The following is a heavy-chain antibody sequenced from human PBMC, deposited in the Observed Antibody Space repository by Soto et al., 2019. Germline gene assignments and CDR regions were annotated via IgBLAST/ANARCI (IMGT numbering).Heavy chain of an antibody. J-gene: IGHJ5*02. V-gene: IGHV1-8*01. CDR1: GYTFTSYD. CDR2: MNPNSGNT. Sequence: GASVKVSCKASGYTFTSYDINWVRQATGQGLEWMGWMNPNSGNTGYAQRFQGRVTITRDTSASTAYMELSSLRSEDTAVYYCAGGFPLWFDPWGQGTLVTVSS. CDR3: AGGFPLWFDP.